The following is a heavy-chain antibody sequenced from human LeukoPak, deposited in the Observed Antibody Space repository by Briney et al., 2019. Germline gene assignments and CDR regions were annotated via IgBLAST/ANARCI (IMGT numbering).Heavy chain of an antibody. V-gene: IGHV3-21*01. CDR3: AARDSYGSGSYPIDY. CDR2: ISSRSTYI. CDR1: GFTFSSDS. D-gene: IGHD3-10*01. J-gene: IGHJ4*02. Sequence: GGSLRLSCAASGFTFSSDSMNWVRQAPGKGLEWVSSISSRSTYIYYADSLKGRFTISRDNAKNSLYLQMNSLRAEDTAVYYCAARDSYGSGSYPIDYWGQGTLVTVSS.